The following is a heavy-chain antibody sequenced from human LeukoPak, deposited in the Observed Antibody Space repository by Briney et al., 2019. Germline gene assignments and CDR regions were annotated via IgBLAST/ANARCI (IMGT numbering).Heavy chain of an antibody. CDR2: ISYDGSNK. CDR3: ARPLFYYDSSGYQWDY. Sequence: PGRSLRLSCAASGFTLSSYAMHWVRQAPGKGLEWVAVISYDGSNKYYADSVKGRFTISRDNSKNSLYLQMNSLRAEDTAVYYCARPLFYYDSSGYQWDYWGQGTLVTVSS. J-gene: IGHJ4*02. D-gene: IGHD3-22*01. V-gene: IGHV3-30-3*01. CDR1: GFTLSSYA.